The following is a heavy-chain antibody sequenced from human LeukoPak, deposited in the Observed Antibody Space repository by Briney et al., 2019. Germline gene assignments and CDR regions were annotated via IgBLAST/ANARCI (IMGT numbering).Heavy chain of an antibody. CDR2: IYYSGST. Sequence: SETLSLTCTVSGGSISSSSYYWGWIRQPPGKGLEWIGSIYYSGSTYYNPSLKSRVTISVDTSKNQFSLKLSSVTAADTAVYYCARGWDIVVPAAMNWFDPWGQGTLVTVSS. CDR3: ARGWDIVVPAAMNWFDP. J-gene: IGHJ5*02. D-gene: IGHD2-2*01. V-gene: IGHV4-39*07. CDR1: GGSISSSSYY.